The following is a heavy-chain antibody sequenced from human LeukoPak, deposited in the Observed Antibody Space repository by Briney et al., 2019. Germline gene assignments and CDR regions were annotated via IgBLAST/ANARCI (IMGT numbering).Heavy chain of an antibody. CDR3: ARGPHSRGFALDYYYYYMDV. D-gene: IGHD5-12*01. V-gene: IGHV1-2*02. Sequence: ASVKVSCKASGYTFTGYYMHWVRQAPGQGLEWMGWINPNSGGTNYAQKFQGRVTMTRDTSISTAYMELSRLRSDDTAVYYCARGPHSRGFALDYYYYYMDVWGKGTTVTVSS. CDR2: INPNSGGT. CDR1: GYTFTGYY. J-gene: IGHJ6*03.